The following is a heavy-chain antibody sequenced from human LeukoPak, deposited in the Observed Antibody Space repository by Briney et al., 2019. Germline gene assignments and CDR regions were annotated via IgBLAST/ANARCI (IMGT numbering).Heavy chain of an antibody. Sequence: PGGSLRLSCAASGFTFSNYGMHWVRQAPGKGLEWVSYISSSGSTIFYADSVKGRFTISRDNAKNSVYLQMNSLRAEDTAVYSCAREGSYYFDYWGQGTLVTVSS. CDR3: AREGSYYFDY. J-gene: IGHJ4*02. CDR1: GFTFSNYG. CDR2: ISSSGSTI. V-gene: IGHV3-48*03. D-gene: IGHD1-26*01.